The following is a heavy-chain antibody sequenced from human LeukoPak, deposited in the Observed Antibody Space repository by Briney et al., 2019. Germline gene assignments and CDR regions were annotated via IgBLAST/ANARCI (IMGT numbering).Heavy chain of an antibody. CDR3: AKVGLSGSYYYYPYYFDY. J-gene: IGHJ4*02. D-gene: IGHD1-26*01. Sequence: PGGSLRLSCAASGFTFSSYAMSWVRQAPGKGLEWVSAISDSGGSTYYADSVKGRFTISRDNSKNTLYLQMNSLRAEDTAVYYCAKVGLSGSYYYYPYYFDYWGQGTLVTVSS. CDR1: GFTFSSYA. CDR2: ISDSGGST. V-gene: IGHV3-23*01.